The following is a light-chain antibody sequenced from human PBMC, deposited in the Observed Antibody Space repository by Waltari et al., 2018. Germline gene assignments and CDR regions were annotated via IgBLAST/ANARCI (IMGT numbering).Light chain of an antibody. CDR1: QGINNY. V-gene: IGKV1-27*01. Sequence: EIQMTQSPSSLSASVGDGVTITCRASQGINNYLAWYQQKLGKVPKLLIYAASTLQSGVPSRFSASGSGTDFTLTISNLQPEDVATYYCQKYNSSPKMFGQGTKVEIK. J-gene: IGKJ1*01. CDR3: QKYNSSPKM. CDR2: AAS.